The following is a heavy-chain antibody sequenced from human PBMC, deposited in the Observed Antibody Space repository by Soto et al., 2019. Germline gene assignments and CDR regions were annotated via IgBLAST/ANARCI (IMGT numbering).Heavy chain of an antibody. J-gene: IGHJ4*02. CDR1: GASITYGGYS. D-gene: IGHD2-15*01. Sequence: QLQLHESGSALVKPSQTLSLTCTVTGASITYGGYSWSWIRQTPGKGLEWLGYINHLETTFYNPSFESRLTLSIDNTKNPFSLNLKSLTAADSVVYYCARGGSYDSFEYWGQGILVTASS. CDR2: INHLETT. V-gene: IGHV4-30-2*01. CDR3: ARGGSYDSFEY.